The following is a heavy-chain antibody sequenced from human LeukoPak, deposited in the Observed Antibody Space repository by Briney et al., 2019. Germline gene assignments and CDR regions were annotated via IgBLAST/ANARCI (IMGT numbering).Heavy chain of an antibody. J-gene: IGHJ6*03. CDR3: ARDQVYAFWSGRFDYYYYYMDV. V-gene: IGHV3-7*01. D-gene: IGHD3-3*01. CDR2: IKQDESEK. Sequence: GGSLKLSCAASGFTFSSYWMSWVRQAPGKGLEWVANIKQDESEKYYVDSVKGRFTISRDNAKNSLYLQMNSLRAEDTAVYYCARDQVYAFWSGRFDYYYYYMDVWGKGTTVTVSS. CDR1: GFTFSSYW.